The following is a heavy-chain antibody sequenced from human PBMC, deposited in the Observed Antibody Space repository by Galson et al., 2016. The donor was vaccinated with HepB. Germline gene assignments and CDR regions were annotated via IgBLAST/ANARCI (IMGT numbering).Heavy chain of an antibody. CDR1: GFTFSTFSNYG. CDR3: AKDLATLGTISEVRPGTEFAAFNI. D-gene: IGHD5-12*01. V-gene: IGHV3-23*01. Sequence: SLRLSCAASGFTFSTFSNYGMSWVRQAPGQGLEWVSGISSSGTSTYYADSVKGRFTISRDNSKSTVDLQMNSLRPEDTAVYYCAKDLATLGTISEVRPGTEFAAFNIWGQGTMVSVSS. CDR2: ISSSGTST. J-gene: IGHJ3*02.